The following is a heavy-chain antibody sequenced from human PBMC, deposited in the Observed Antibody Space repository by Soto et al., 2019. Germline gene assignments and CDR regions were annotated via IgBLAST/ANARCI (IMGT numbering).Heavy chain of an antibody. V-gene: IGHV1-18*01. CDR1: GYTFTNFG. J-gene: IGHJ4*02. CDR2: ISAYNGNT. CDR3: ASGGTTIAY. Sequence: ASVKVSCKTSGYTFTNFGLSWVRQAPGQGLEWMGWISAYNGNTNYAQNFQGRVTMTTDTSTSTAYMELRSLRSDDTAVYYCASGGTTIAYWGQGTLVTVSS. D-gene: IGHD4-17*01.